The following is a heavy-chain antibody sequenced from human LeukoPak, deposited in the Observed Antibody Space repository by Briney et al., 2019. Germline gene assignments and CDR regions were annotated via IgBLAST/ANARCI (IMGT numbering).Heavy chain of an antibody. D-gene: IGHD3-10*01. V-gene: IGHV1-2*02. CDR1: GYTFTGYY. Sequence: ASVKVSCKASGYTFTGYYMHCVRQAPGQGLEWMGWINPNSGGTNYAQKFQGRVTMTRDTSISTAYMELSRLRSDDTAVYYCARDFVKTMVRGVRTGAVGYWGQGTLVTVSS. CDR3: ARDFVKTMVRGVRTGAVGY. CDR2: INPNSGGT. J-gene: IGHJ4*02.